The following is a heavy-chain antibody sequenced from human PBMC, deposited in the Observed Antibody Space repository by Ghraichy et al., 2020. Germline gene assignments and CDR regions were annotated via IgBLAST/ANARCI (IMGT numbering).Heavy chain of an antibody. Sequence: GGSLRLSCAASGFTFDDYGMSWVRQAPGKGLEWVSDINWNGGSTGYADSVKGRFTISRDNAKNSLYLQMNSLRAEDTALYHCARFTPTKYCSSTSCYGARWFDPWGQGTLVTVSS. D-gene: IGHD2-2*01. V-gene: IGHV3-20*01. CDR2: INWNGGST. J-gene: IGHJ5*02. CDR3: ARFTPTKYCSSTSCYGARWFDP. CDR1: GFTFDDYG.